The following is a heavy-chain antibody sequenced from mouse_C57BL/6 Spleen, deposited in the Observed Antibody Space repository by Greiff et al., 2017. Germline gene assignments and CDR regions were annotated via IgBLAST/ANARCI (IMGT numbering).Heavy chain of an antibody. CDR1: GYTFTSYW. D-gene: IGHD2-4*01. V-gene: IGHV1-7*01. Sequence: QVQLQQSGAELAKPGASVKLSCKASGYTFTSYWMHWVKQRPGQGLEWIGYINPSSGYTKYNQKFKDKATLTADKSSSTAYMQLSSLTYEYAAVYYCARYLVGDYDAAYYFDYWGQGTTLTVSS. CDR2: INPSSGYT. CDR3: ARYLVGDYDAAYYFDY. J-gene: IGHJ2*01.